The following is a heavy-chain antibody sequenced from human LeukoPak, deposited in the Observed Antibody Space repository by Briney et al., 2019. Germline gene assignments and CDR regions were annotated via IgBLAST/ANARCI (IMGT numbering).Heavy chain of an antibody. V-gene: IGHV3-23*01. CDR1: GFTFSSYA. J-gene: IGHJ4*02. CDR3: ARGGQQLAHFDY. CDR2: ISASGGST. D-gene: IGHD6-13*01. Sequence: GGSLRLSCAASGFTFSSYAMSWVRQAPGKGLEWVSAISASGGSTFYADSVKGRFTISRDNSKNTLYLQMNSLRAEDTAVYYCARGGQQLAHFDYWGQGTLVTVSS.